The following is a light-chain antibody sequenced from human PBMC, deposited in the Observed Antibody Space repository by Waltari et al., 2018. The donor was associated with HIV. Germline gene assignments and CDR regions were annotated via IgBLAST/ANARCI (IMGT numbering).Light chain of an antibody. CDR2: NTN. Sequence: QTVVTQEASFSVSPGETVTLTCGLSSGSVSTRSFATWYQQTPGQPTHTLSYNTNTPSSGGPDRFSGSIRGNKAALTSSRAQAEDECDYHCALYLGSGIWVFGGGTKLTVL. CDR3: ALYLGSGIWV. V-gene: IGLV8-61*01. J-gene: IGLJ3*02. CDR1: SGSVSTRSF.